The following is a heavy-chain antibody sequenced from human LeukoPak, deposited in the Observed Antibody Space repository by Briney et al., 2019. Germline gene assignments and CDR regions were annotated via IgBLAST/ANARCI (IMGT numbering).Heavy chain of an antibody. CDR3: AKAPYGELLPYDY. J-gene: IGHJ4*02. Sequence: PGGSLRLSCAASGFTFSSSAMSWVRQAPGKGLEWVSAISNNGGYTYYADSVQGRFTISRDNSKSTLCLQMNSLRAEDTAVYYCAKAPYGELLPYDYWGQGTLVTVSS. D-gene: IGHD1-26*01. CDR2: ISNNGGYT. CDR1: GFTFSSSA. V-gene: IGHV3-23*01.